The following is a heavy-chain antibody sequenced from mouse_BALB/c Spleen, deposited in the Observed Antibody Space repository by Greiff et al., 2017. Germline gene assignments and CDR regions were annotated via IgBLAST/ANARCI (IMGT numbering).Heavy chain of an antibody. CDR2: IWAGGST. Sequence: QLQESGPGLVAPSQSLSITCTVSGFSLTSYGVHWVRQPPGKGLEWLGVIWAGGSTNYNSALMSRLSISKDNSKSQVFLKMNSLQTDDTAMYYCARDSGGYFDYWGQGTTLTVSS. CDR3: ARDSGGYFDY. V-gene: IGHV2-9*02. J-gene: IGHJ2*01. CDR1: GFSLTSYG.